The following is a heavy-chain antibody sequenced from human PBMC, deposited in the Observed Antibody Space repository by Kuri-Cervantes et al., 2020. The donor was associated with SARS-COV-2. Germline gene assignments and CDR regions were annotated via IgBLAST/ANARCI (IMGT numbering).Heavy chain of an antibody. V-gene: IGHV3-11*01. CDR3: ARDRDGSASLGI. J-gene: IGHJ3*02. Sequence: GESLKISCAASGFTFSDYYMSWIRQAPGKGLEWVSYISDSGSTLYYADSVKGRFAISRDNAKNSLFLQMNSLRAEDTAVYYCARDRDGSASLGIWGQGTMVTVSS. CDR2: ISDSGSTL. CDR1: GFTFSDYY. D-gene: IGHD3-10*01.